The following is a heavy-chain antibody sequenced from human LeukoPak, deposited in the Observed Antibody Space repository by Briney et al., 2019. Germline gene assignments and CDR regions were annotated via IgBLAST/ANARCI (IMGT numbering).Heavy chain of an antibody. Sequence: GGSLTLSCAASGFTFSNYAMSWVGQAPGKGLEWVSLIVGSGDEKHYGDSVKGRFTISRDNSKNTVYLQMDSLRAEDTAVYYCAKERSGYSSDWGHGTLVTVSS. V-gene: IGHV3-23*01. D-gene: IGHD5-12*01. CDR2: IVGSGDEK. CDR1: GFTFSNYA. J-gene: IGHJ4*01. CDR3: AKERSGYSSD.